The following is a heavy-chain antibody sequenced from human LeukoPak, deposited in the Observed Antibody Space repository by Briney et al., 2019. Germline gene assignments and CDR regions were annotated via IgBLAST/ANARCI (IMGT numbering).Heavy chain of an antibody. CDR1: GFTFSAYA. CDR3: ARDRSANSRVYYFDY. V-gene: IGHV3-30-3*01. CDR2: ISYDGNIK. D-gene: IGHD4/OR15-4a*01. J-gene: IGHJ4*02. Sequence: GGSLRLSCAASGFTFSAYAMHWVRQAPGKGLEWVAIISYDGNIKYQADSVKGRFTISRDDSKNTLYLQMNRLRAEDTAVYYCARDRSANSRVYYFDYWGQGTLVTVSS.